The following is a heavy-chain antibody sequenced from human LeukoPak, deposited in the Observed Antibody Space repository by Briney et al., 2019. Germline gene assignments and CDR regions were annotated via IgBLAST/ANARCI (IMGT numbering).Heavy chain of an antibody. D-gene: IGHD5-24*01. V-gene: IGHV1-18*01. Sequence: ASVKVSCKASGYTFTSYGISWVRQAPGQGLEWMGCISAYNGNTNYAQKLQGRVTMTTDTSTSTAYMELRSLRSDDTAVYYCARARGDGYNFGEFYFDYWGQGTLVTVSS. J-gene: IGHJ4*02. CDR3: ARARGDGYNFGEFYFDY. CDR2: ISAYNGNT. CDR1: GYTFTSYG.